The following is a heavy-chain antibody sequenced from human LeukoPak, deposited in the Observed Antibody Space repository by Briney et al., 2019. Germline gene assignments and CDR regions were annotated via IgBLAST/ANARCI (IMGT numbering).Heavy chain of an antibody. D-gene: IGHD5-18*01. Sequence: ASVKVSCKASGYTFTGYYMHWVRQAPGQGLEWMGWINPNSGGTNYAQKFQGRVTMTRDTSISTAYMELSRLRSDDTAVYYCARDPGRIQPSYYYYYYYMDVWGKGTTVTVSS. CDR1: GYTFTGYY. V-gene: IGHV1-2*02. J-gene: IGHJ6*03. CDR3: ARDPGRIQPSYYYYYYYMDV. CDR2: INPNSGGT.